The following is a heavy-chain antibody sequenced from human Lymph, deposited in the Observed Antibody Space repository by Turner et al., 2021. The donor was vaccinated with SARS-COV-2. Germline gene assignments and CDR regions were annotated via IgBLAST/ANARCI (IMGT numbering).Heavy chain of an antibody. CDR3: ARGRYSGGGMDV. CDR1: GYTFTSYD. Sequence: QVQLVQSGAEVKKPGASVKVSCKAPGYTFTSYDINWVRQATGQGLEWLGWMNPNSGNTGYAQKFQGRVPMTRNTSISTAYMELSSLRSEDTAVYYCARGRYSGGGMDVWGQGTTVTVSS. CDR2: MNPNSGNT. V-gene: IGHV1-8*02. J-gene: IGHJ6*02. D-gene: IGHD1-26*01.